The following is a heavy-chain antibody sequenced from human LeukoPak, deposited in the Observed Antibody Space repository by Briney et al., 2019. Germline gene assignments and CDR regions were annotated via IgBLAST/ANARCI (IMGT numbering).Heavy chain of an antibody. Sequence: SETLSLTCAVYGGSFSGYYWSWIRQPPGKGLEWIGEINHSGSTNYNPSLKSRVTISVDTSKNQFSLKLSSVTAADTAVYYCASYYDLWSGYDYWGQGTLVTVSS. CDR3: ASYYDLWSGYDY. J-gene: IGHJ4*02. CDR2: INHSGST. D-gene: IGHD3-3*01. V-gene: IGHV4-34*01. CDR1: GGSFSGYY.